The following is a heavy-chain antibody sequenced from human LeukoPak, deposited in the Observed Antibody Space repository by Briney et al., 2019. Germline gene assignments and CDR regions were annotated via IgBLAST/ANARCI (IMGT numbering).Heavy chain of an antibody. Sequence: YPSETLSLTCAVYGGSFSGYYWSWIRQPPGKGLEWIGEINHSGSTNYNPSLKSRVTISVDTSKNQFSLKLSSVTAADTAVYYCAREGYSYGYLYWGRGTLVTVSS. D-gene: IGHD5-18*01. CDR1: GGSFSGYY. V-gene: IGHV4-34*01. CDR3: AREGYSYGYLY. J-gene: IGHJ4*02. CDR2: INHSGST.